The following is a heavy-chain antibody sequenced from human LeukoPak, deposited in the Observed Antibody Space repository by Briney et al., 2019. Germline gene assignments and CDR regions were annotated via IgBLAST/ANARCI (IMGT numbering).Heavy chain of an antibody. Sequence: PGGSLRLSCAVSGLTFSNYAMSWVRQAPGKGLEWVSAISKSGDHTYYAASAKGRFTIYRDNSKNTQYLQMNSLRAEDTAVYYCGSGHYYDSGGYYYDYWGRGTLVTVSS. CDR2: ISKSGDHT. D-gene: IGHD3-22*01. CDR1: GLTFSNYA. CDR3: GSGHYYDSGGYYYDY. J-gene: IGHJ4*02. V-gene: IGHV3-23*01.